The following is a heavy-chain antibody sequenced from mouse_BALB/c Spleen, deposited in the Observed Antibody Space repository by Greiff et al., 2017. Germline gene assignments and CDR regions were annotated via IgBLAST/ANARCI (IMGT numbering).Heavy chain of an antibody. J-gene: IGHJ1*01. CDR1: GYAFSSSW. CDR2: IYPGDGDT. CDR3: ARTGLGDWYFDV. Sequence: QVHVKQSGAELARPGASVKLSCKASGYAFSSSWMNWVKQRPGQGLEWIGRIYPGDGDTNYNGKFKGKATLTADKSSSTAYMQLSSLTSVDSAVYFCARTGLGDWYFDVWGAGTTVTVSS. V-gene: IGHV1-80*01. D-gene: IGHD4-1*01.